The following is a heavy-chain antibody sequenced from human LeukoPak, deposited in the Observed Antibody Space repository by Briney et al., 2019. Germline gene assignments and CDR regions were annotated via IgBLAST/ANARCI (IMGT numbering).Heavy chain of an antibody. J-gene: IGHJ4*02. V-gene: IGHV5-51*01. CDR3: ARQADLDTAMGDY. CDR1: ADSIFNYC. Sequence: GESLKISCYAAADSIFNYCAMKGRQMPGKGLEWMGIIYPGDSDTRYSPSFQGQVTISADKAISTAYLQWSSLKASDTAVYYCARQADLDTAMGDYWGQGTLVTVSS. CDR2: IYPGDSDT. D-gene: IGHD5-18*01.